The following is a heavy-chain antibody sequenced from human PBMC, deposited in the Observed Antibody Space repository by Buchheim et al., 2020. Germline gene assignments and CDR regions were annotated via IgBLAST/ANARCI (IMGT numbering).Heavy chain of an antibody. Sequence: EFQLVESGGGLINPGRSPRLSCATSGFTFNEYGMSWFRQTPGKGLEWVALIRSEPYGGTPEYAASVKGRFTISRADSKRTAYLQMSSLQIEDTGVYYCSTLATGTTGGVFDFWGPGTL. CDR3: STLATGTTGGVFDF. J-gene: IGHJ4*02. V-gene: IGHV3-49*05. D-gene: IGHD1-1*01. CDR2: IRSEPYGGTP. CDR1: GFTFNEYG.